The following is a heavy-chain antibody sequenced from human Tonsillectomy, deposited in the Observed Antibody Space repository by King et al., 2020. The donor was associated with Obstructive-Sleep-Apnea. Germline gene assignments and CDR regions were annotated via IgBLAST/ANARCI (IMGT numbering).Heavy chain of an antibody. V-gene: IGHV4-59*01. CDR3: ARNLGVAARPDNWFAP. D-gene: IGHD6-6*01. CDR2: IHYSGNT. J-gene: IGHJ5*02. Sequence: VQLQESGPRLVKPSETLSLTCTVSGGSFRSYYWSWIRQSPGKGLEWIGYIHYSGNTNYNPSRKSRVTMSVDTSKNHFSLRLSSLTPADTAVYYCARNLGVAARPDNWFAPWGQGTLVSVSA. CDR1: GGSFRSYY.